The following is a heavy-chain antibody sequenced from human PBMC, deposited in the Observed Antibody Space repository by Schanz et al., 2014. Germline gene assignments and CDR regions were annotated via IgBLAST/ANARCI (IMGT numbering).Heavy chain of an antibody. Sequence: EVQLVESGGGLVQPGGSLRLSCAASGFSATNYYISWVRQAPGKGLEWVSLIDHPGTPYYADSVKGRFTISRDISKNTLYLQMNSLRAEDTAVYYCAKGGRDILSYYGMDVWGQGTMVTVSS. CDR1: GFSATNYY. CDR2: IDHPGTP. J-gene: IGHJ6*02. D-gene: IGHD2-15*01. CDR3: AKGGRDILSYYGMDV. V-gene: IGHV3-66*01.